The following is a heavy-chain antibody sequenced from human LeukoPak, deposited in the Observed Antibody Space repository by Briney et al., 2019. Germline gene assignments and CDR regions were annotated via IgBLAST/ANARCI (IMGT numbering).Heavy chain of an antibody. Sequence: ASVKVSCKASGYTFSGYYMHWVRQAPGQGLEWMGIINPSGGSTSYAQKFQGRVTMTRDTSTSTVYMELSSLRSEDTAVYYCARDRYYGSGSYYIAEKYFDYWGQGTLVTVSS. CDR3: ARDRYYGSGSYYIAEKYFDY. V-gene: IGHV1-46*01. CDR1: GYTFSGYY. J-gene: IGHJ4*02. D-gene: IGHD3-10*01. CDR2: INPSGGST.